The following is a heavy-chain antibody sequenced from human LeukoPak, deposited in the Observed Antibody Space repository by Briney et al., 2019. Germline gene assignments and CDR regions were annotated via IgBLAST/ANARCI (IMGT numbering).Heavy chain of an antibody. Sequence: GGSLRLSCAASGFTFDDYGMSWVRQAPGKGLEWVSGINWNGGSTGYADSVKGRFTISRDNAKNSLYLQMNSLRAEDTAVYYCARTTYYYDSSGYYNSEYYYYYMDVWGKGTTVTVSS. D-gene: IGHD3-22*01. J-gene: IGHJ6*03. CDR3: ARTTYYYDSSGYYNSEYYYYYMDV. V-gene: IGHV3-20*04. CDR2: INWNGGST. CDR1: GFTFDDYG.